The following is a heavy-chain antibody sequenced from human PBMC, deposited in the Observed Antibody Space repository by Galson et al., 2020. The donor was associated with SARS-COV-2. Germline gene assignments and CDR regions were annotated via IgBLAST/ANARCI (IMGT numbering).Heavy chain of an antibody. Sequence: TGGSLRLSCAASGFTFRSYAMSWVRQAPGKGLEWVSVISGSGATTYYSDSVKGRFTISRDNSENTLYLQMNSRRGEDTAGYYCSREWKAAAFFGMCGWGPGATVNVSS. V-gene: IGHV3-23*01. D-gene: IGHD6-13*01. CDR2: ISGSGATT. CDR3: SREWKAAAFFGMCG. CDR1: GFTFRSYA. J-gene: IGHJ6*02.